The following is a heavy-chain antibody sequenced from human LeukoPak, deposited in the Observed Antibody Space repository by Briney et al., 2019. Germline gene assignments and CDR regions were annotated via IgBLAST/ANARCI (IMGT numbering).Heavy chain of an antibody. Sequence: SETLSLTCTVSGYSISSGYYWGWIRQPPGKGLEWIGYIYYSGSTNYNPSLKSRVTISVDTSKNQFSLKLSSVTAADTAVYYCARTGGYSGYDSDYWGQGTLVTVSS. D-gene: IGHD5-12*01. CDR3: ARTGGYSGYDSDY. J-gene: IGHJ4*02. V-gene: IGHV4-38-2*02. CDR2: IYYSGST. CDR1: GYSISSGYY.